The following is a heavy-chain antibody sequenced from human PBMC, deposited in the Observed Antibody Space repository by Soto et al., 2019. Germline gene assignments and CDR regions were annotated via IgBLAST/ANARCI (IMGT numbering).Heavy chain of an antibody. V-gene: IGHV1-18*01. J-gene: IGHJ5*02. CDR3: ARDCPVPPATPNNWFDP. CDR1: GYTFSNYV. D-gene: IGHD2-2*02. Sequence: ASVKVSCKASGYTFSNYVISWVRQPPGQGLEWMGWISGHNGKTQYSQKVQDRVTLTTDTSTSTAYMELRSLTYDDTAVYYCARDCPVPPATPNNWFDPWGQGTLVTVPQ. CDR2: ISGHNGKT.